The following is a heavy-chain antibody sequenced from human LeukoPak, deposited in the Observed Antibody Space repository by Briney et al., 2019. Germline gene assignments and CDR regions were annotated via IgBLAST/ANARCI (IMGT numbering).Heavy chain of an antibody. CDR3: ARDQYYYGSGSLYMDV. J-gene: IGHJ6*03. D-gene: IGHD3-10*01. CDR2: IYYSGST. V-gene: IGHV4-59*12. Sequence: SETLSLTCTVSGGSISSYYWSWIRQPPGKGLKWIGYIYYSGSTNYNPSLKSRVTMSVDTSKNQFSLKLSSVTAADTAVYYCARDQYYYGSGSLYMDVWGKGTTVTISS. CDR1: GGSISSYY.